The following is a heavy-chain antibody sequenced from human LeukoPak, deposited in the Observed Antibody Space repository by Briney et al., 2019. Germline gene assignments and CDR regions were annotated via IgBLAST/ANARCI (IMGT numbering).Heavy chain of an antibody. J-gene: IGHJ5*02. D-gene: IGHD3-10*01. CDR3: ARGGVYYYGSGSYYTPPSWFDP. CDR2: INSNSGGT. Sequence: GASVKVSCKASGYTFTDYYMHWVRQAPGQGLEWMGWINSNSGGTSYAQKFQGRVTMTRDTSISTAYMELRRLTSDDTAVYYCARGGVYYYGSGSYYTPPSWFDPWGQGTLVTVSS. CDR1: GYTFTDYY. V-gene: IGHV1-2*02.